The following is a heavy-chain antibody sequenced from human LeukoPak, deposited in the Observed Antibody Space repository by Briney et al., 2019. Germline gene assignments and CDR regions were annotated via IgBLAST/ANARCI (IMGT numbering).Heavy chain of an antibody. V-gene: IGHV3-23*01. CDR1: GITLSNYG. D-gene: IGHD3-10*01. CDR3: AKMGSVIRRVSLIGFHKEAYYFDN. CDR2: ISESGGGT. Sequence: PGGSLRLSCVVSGITLSNYGMSWVRQAPGKGLEWVSGISESGGGTNYPDSVKGRFSISRDNAKNTVYLQMNSLRAEDTAVYFCAKMGSVIRRVSLIGFHKEAYYFDNWGQGILVTVSS. J-gene: IGHJ4*02.